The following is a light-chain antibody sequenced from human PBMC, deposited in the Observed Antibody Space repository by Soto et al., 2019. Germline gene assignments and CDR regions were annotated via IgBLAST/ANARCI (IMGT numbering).Light chain of an antibody. Sequence: DIQMTQSPSTLSATAGERVTITCRASQSISSWLAWYQHKPGKAPKLLIYDASNLDSGVPSRFSGSGSGTEFSLTISNLQPDDCATYYCQQYEKYWTFGQGTRVEIK. CDR2: DAS. CDR1: QSISSW. V-gene: IGKV1-5*01. CDR3: QQYEKYWT. J-gene: IGKJ1*01.